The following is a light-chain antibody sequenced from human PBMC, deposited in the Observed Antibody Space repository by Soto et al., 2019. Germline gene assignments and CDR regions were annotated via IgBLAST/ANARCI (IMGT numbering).Light chain of an antibody. CDR3: QQYGTSPIT. V-gene: IGKV3-20*01. Sequence: PGGRATLSCGASQSVGSSLAWYQQKPGQAPRLLIYGASSRATGIPDRFSGSGSGTDFTLTISRLEPEEFAVYDCQQYGTSPITFGQVTRLEI. CDR2: GAS. J-gene: IGKJ5*01. CDR1: QSVGSS.